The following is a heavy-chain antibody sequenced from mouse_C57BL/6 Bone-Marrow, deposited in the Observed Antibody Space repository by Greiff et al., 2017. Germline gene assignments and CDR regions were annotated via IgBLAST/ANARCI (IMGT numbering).Heavy chain of an antibody. CDR1: GFNIKDDY. CDR3: TFYDGYSYYFDY. Sequence: VQLQQSGAELVRPGASVKLSCTASGFNIKDDYMHWVKQRPEQGLEWIGWIDPENGDTEYASKFQGKATITADTSSNTAYLQLSSLTSEDTAVYYCTFYDGYSYYFDYWGQGTTLTVSS. D-gene: IGHD2-3*01. V-gene: IGHV14-4*01. CDR2: IDPENGDT. J-gene: IGHJ2*01.